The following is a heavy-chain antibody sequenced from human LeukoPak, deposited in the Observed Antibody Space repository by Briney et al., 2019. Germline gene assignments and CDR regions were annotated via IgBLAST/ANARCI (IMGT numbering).Heavy chain of an antibody. D-gene: IGHD1-26*01. Sequence: GGSLRLSRAASGFSFSSYWMSWVRQAPGKGLEWVANIKEDGSVKYYVDSVKGRLTISRDNADNSLYLQLDSLRAEDTAVYYCARIVRGIVMPQNAFDIWGQGTVVTVSS. CDR1: GFSFSSYW. CDR2: IKEDGSVK. CDR3: ARIVRGIVMPQNAFDI. V-gene: IGHV3-7*01. J-gene: IGHJ3*02.